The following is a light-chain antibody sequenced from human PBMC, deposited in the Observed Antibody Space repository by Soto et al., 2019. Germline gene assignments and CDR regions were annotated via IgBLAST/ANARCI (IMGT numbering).Light chain of an antibody. J-gene: IGLJ2*01. CDR3: SSYTSSNTLV. CDR2: EVS. V-gene: IGLV2-14*01. CDR1: SSDVGAYNY. Sequence: QSVLTQPASVSGSPGQSITISCTGTSSDVGAYNYVSWYQQHPGKATKLMIFEVSDRPSGVSNRFSGSKSGTTASLTISGLQAEDEADYYCSSYTSSNTLVFGGGTKLTVL.